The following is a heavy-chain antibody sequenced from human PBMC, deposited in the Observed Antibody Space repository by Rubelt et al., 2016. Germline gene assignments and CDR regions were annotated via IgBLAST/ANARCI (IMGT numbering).Heavy chain of an antibody. D-gene: IGHD3-3*01. CDR3: ARDFLEWSDAFDI. V-gene: IGHV1-46*01. J-gene: IGHJ3*02. CDR1: GYTFTSYY. CDR2: INPSGGST. Sequence: QVQLVQSGAEVKKPGASVKVSCKASGYTFTSYYMHWVRQAPGQGLEWMGIINPSGGSTRYAQKFQGRGTRARDTSTSTVYMELSSLRSEDTAVYYCARDFLEWSDAFDIWGQGTMVTVSS.